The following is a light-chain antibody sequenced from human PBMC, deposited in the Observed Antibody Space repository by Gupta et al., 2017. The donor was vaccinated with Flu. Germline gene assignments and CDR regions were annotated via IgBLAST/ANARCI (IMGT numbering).Light chain of an antibody. J-gene: IGKJ4*01. Sequence: VMTQVAEALGVALGERATINCKFSQRRLWSSSNKNYLAWYQQKPGQPPKLLIYWASTRESGVPDRFSGSESGTDFTLTISSLQAEDVAVYYCQQYDTTPLTFGGGTKVEIK. V-gene: IGKV4-1*01. CDR3: QQYDTTPLT. CDR1: QRRLWSSSNKNY. CDR2: WAS.